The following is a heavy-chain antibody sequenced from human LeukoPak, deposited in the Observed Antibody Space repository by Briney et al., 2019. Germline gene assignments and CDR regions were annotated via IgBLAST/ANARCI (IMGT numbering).Heavy chain of an antibody. D-gene: IGHD3-10*01. J-gene: IGHJ4*02. V-gene: IGHV1-2*02. CDR3: ARGGHITMVRGVIIYFDY. Sequence: GASVKVSCKASGYTFTGYYMHWVRHAPGQGLEWMGWINPNSGGTNYAQKFQGRVTMTRDTSISTAYMELSRLRSDDTAVYYCARGGHITMVRGVIIYFDYWGQGTLVTVSS. CDR1: GYTFTGYY. CDR2: INPNSGGT.